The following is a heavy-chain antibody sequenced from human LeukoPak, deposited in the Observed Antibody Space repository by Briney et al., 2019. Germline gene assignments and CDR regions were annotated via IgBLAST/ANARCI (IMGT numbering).Heavy chain of an antibody. Sequence: PGRPLRLSCAASGFTFSSYAMHWVRQAPGKGLEWVSYISSSGSTIYYADSVKGRFTISRDNAKNSLYLQMNSLRAEDTAVYYCATAVAGTGEDYWGQGTLVTVSS. D-gene: IGHD6-19*01. V-gene: IGHV3-48*03. CDR3: ATAVAGTGEDY. J-gene: IGHJ4*02. CDR2: ISSSGSTI. CDR1: GFTFSSYA.